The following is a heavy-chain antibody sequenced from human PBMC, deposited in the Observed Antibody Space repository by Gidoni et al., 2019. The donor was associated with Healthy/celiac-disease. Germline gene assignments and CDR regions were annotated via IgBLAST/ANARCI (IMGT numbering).Heavy chain of an antibody. CDR1: GGSISSSSYY. V-gene: IGHV4-39*01. CDR2: ISYSGST. J-gene: IGHJ4*02. CDR3: ARIRITMVRGAYYFDY. D-gene: IGHD3-10*01. Sequence: QLQLQESGPGLVKPSETLSLTCTVSGGSISSSSYYWGWIRQPPGKGLEWIGSISYSGSTYYNPSLKSRVTISVDTSKNQFSLKLSSVTAADTAVYYCARIRITMVRGAYYFDYWGQGTLVTVSS.